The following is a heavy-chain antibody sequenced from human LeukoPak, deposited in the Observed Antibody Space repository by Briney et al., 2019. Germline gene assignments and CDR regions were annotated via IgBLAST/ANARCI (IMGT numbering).Heavy chain of an antibody. CDR1: GGSFSGYY. J-gene: IGHJ4*02. Sequence: ASQTLSLTCAVYGGSFSGYYWSWVSQPPGKGLESLGEINLSGRQNYNPPLKSRVTISLDTSKNQFSLKLNSVTAADTAVYYCARSIGAVPHYDYWGQGTLVTVSS. V-gene: IGHV4-34*01. CDR2: INLSGRQ. D-gene: IGHD3-16*01. CDR3: ARSIGAVPHYDY.